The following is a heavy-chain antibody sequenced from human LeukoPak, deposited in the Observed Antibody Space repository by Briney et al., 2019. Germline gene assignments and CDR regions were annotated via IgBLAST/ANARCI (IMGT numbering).Heavy chain of an antibody. Sequence: SETLSLTCTVSGGSVSTTAYYWGWIRQPPGKGLEWIASVYYSGSTHYNPSLKSRVTISVDTSKNQFSLKVTSVTAADTAVYYCARGTSGWYFPSDSWGQGTLVTVSS. CDR3: ARGTSGWYFPSDS. CDR2: VYYSGST. V-gene: IGHV4-39*01. J-gene: IGHJ4*02. CDR1: GGSVSTTAYY. D-gene: IGHD6-19*01.